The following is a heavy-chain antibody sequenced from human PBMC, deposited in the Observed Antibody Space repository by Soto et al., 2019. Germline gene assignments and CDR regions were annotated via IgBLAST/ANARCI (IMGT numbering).Heavy chain of an antibody. J-gene: IGHJ4*02. D-gene: IGHD3-22*01. CDR2: ISWNSGSI. CDR1: GFTFDDYA. CDR3: SRDLGIEVIIPVY. V-gene: IGHV3-9*01. Sequence: SLRLSCAASGFTFDDYAMHWVRQAPGKGLEWVSGISWNSGSIGYADSVKGRFTISRDNAKNSLYLQMNSLRAEDTAVYYCSRDLGIEVIIPVYWGQGTLVTSPQ.